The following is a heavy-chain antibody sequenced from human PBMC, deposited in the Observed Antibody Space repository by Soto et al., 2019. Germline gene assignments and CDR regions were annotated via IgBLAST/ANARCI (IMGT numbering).Heavy chain of an antibody. CDR1: GGSISSSSYY. V-gene: IGHV4-39*01. D-gene: IGHD6-19*01. Sequence: QLQLQESGPGLVKPSETLSLTCTVSGGSISSSSYYWGWIRQPPGKGLEWIGSIYYSGSTYYNPSLKSRVTISVDTSKNQVSLKLSSVTAADTAVYYCARQARCHGKQFAKSCVDFDYWGQGTLVTVSS. J-gene: IGHJ4*02. CDR2: IYYSGST. CDR3: ARQARCHGKQFAKSCVDFDY.